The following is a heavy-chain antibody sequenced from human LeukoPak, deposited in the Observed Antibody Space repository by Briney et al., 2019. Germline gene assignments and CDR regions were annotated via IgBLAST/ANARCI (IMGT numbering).Heavy chain of an antibody. J-gene: IGHJ6*02. CDR2: INSDGSST. V-gene: IGHV3-74*01. CDR3: ARDTLYSSSWYPLGYYYGMDV. D-gene: IGHD6-13*01. Sequence: GGSLRLSCAASGFTFSSYWMHWVRQAPGKGLVWVSRINSDGSSTSYADSVKGRFTISRDNAKNTLYLQMNSLRDEDTAVYYCARDTLYSSSWYPLGYYYGMDVWGQGTTVTVSS. CDR1: GFTFSSYW.